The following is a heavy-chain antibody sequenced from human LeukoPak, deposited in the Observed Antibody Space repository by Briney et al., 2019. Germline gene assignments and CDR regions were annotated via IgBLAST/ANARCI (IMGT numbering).Heavy chain of an antibody. CDR1: GYTFTGYY. V-gene: IGHV1-2*02. J-gene: IGHJ5*02. CDR3: ARDATVTTNWLDP. CDR2: INPNSGGT. Sequence: ASVKVSCKASGYTFTGYYMHWVRQAPGQGLEWMGWINPNSGGTNYAQKFQGRVTMTRDTSISTAYMELSRLRSDDTAVYYCARDATVTTNWLDPWGQGTLVTVSS. D-gene: IGHD4-11*01.